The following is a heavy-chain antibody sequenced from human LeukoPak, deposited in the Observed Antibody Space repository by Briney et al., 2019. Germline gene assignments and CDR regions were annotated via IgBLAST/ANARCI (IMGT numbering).Heavy chain of an antibody. Sequence: GGSLRLSCAASGFTFSSYWMHWVRQAPGKGLVWVSRINSDGSSTSYADSVKGRFTISRDNAKNPLYLQMNSLRAEDTAVYYCARGGLRYFDWLLSPDYWGQGTLVTVSS. CDR1: GFTFSSYW. CDR3: ARGGLRYFDWLLSPDY. D-gene: IGHD3-9*01. V-gene: IGHV3-74*01. CDR2: INSDGSST. J-gene: IGHJ4*02.